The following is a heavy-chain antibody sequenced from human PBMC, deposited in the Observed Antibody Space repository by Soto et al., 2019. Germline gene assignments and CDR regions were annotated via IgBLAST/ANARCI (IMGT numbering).Heavy chain of an antibody. J-gene: IGHJ3*02. V-gene: IGHV3-21*01. CDR2: ISSSSSYI. Sequence: GGSLRLSCAASGFTFSSYSMNWVRQAPGKGLEWVSSISSSSSYIYYADSVKGRFTISRDNAKNSLYLQMNSLRAEDTAVYYCARDIFPSHIVVVTATLTPDAFDIWGQGTMVTVSS. CDR3: ARDIFPSHIVVVTATLTPDAFDI. D-gene: IGHD2-21*02. CDR1: GFTFSSYS.